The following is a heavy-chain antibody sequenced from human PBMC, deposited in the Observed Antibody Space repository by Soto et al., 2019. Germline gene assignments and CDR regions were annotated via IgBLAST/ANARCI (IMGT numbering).Heavy chain of an antibody. CDR3: ARGGCINGICYTFHFDY. CDR1: GGSISSGGYY. V-gene: IGHV4-31*03. J-gene: IGHJ4*02. D-gene: IGHD2-8*01. CDR2: IYYSGST. Sequence: SETLSLTCTVSGGSISSGGYYWSWIRQHPGKGREWIGYIYYSGSTYYNPSLKSRVTISVVTSKNHFSLKLSSVTAADTAVYYCARGGCINGICYTFHFDYWGQGTLVTVSS.